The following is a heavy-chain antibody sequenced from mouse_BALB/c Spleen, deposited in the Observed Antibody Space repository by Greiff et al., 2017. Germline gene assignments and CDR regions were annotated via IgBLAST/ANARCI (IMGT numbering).Heavy chain of an antibody. V-gene: IGHV14-3*02. CDR1: GFNIKDTY. J-gene: IGHJ4*01. CDR2: IDPANGNT. Sequence: EVKLMESGAELVKPGASVKLSCTASGFNIKDTYMHWVKQRPEQGLEWIGRIDPANGNTKYDPKFQGKATITADTSSNTAYLQLSSLTSEDTAVYYCARREGYAMDYWGQGTSVTVSS. CDR3: ARREGYAMDY.